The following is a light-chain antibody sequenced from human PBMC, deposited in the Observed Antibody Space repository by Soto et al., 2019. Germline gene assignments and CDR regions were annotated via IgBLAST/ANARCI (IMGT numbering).Light chain of an antibody. CDR3: QQYGISPRT. J-gene: IGKJ1*01. CDR1: QSVSSSY. V-gene: IGKV3-20*01. CDR2: DAS. Sequence: EIVLTQSPGTLSLSPGERATHSCRASQSVSSSYLAWYQQKPGQAPRLLIYDASSRATGIPDRFSGSGSGTDFTLTISRLEPEDFAVYYCQQYGISPRTFGQGTQVEIK.